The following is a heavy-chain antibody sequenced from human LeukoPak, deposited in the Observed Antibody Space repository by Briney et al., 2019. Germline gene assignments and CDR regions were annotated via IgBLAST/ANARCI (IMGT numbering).Heavy chain of an antibody. CDR3: ARILTGSGSYSGPSYYYYMDV. D-gene: IGHD3-10*01. J-gene: IGHJ6*03. Sequence: ASVKVSCKASGYTFTGYYIHWVRQAPGQGLEWMGWINPNSGGTNYAQKFQGRVTMTRDTSISTAYMELSRLRSDDTAVYYCARILTGSGSYSGPSYYYYMDVWGKGTTVTVSS. CDR2: INPNSGGT. V-gene: IGHV1-2*02. CDR1: GYTFTGYY.